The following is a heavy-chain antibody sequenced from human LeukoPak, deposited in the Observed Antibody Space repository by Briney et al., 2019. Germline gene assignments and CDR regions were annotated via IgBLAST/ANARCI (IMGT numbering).Heavy chain of an antibody. D-gene: IGHD2-15*01. Sequence: GGSLRLSCAASGFTFSSYAMNWVRQAPGKGLEWVSHITSSSSTMYYADSVKGRFTISRDNAKNSLYLQMNSLRAEDTAVYYCARGIDAWGQGTLVTVSS. V-gene: IGHV3-48*01. J-gene: IGHJ5*02. CDR2: ITSSSSTM. CDR1: GFTFSSYA. CDR3: ARGIDA.